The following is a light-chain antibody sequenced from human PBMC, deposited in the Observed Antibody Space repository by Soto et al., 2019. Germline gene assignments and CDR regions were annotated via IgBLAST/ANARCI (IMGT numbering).Light chain of an antibody. J-gene: IGKJ3*01. V-gene: IGKV3-15*01. CDR1: QSVSSN. CDR3: QQYNNWPRT. Sequence: EIVMTQSPATLSVSPGERATLSCRASQSVSSNLAWYQQKPGQAPRLLIYGASTRATGIPARFSGSWSGTDFTLTISSLQSEDFAVYYGQQYNNWPRTFGQGTKVDIK. CDR2: GAS.